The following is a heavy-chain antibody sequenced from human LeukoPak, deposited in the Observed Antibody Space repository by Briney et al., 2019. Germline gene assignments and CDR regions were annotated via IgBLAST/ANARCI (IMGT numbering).Heavy chain of an antibody. Sequence: KAGGSLRLSCAASGFTFSSYSMNWVRQAPGKGLEWVSSISSSSSYIYYADSVKGRFTISRDNAKNLLYLQMNSLRAEDTAVYYCARDRSDRLAVAGTSAFDYWGQGTLVTVSS. CDR2: ISSSSSYI. D-gene: IGHD6-19*01. V-gene: IGHV3-21*01. J-gene: IGHJ4*02. CDR3: ARDRSDRLAVAGTSAFDY. CDR1: GFTFSSYS.